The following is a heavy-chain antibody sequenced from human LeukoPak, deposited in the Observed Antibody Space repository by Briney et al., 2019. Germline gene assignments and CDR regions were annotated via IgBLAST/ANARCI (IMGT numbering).Heavy chain of an antibody. D-gene: IGHD6-13*01. Sequence: PRRSLRLSCAVSGFTFSSYGMHWVRQAPGKGLEWVAVIWYDGSNKYYADSVKGRFTISRDNSKNTLYLQMNSLRAEDTAVYYCTRIPSSTSSWYYFDYWGQGTLVTVSS. CDR3: TRIPSSTSSWYYFDY. CDR1: GFTFSSYG. J-gene: IGHJ4*02. CDR2: IWYDGSNK. V-gene: IGHV3-33*01.